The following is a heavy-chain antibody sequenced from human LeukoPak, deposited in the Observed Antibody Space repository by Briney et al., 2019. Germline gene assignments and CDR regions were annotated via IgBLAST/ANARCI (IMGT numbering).Heavy chain of an antibody. J-gene: IGHJ4*02. V-gene: IGHV3-21*01. D-gene: IGHD5/OR15-5a*01. CDR2: ISSSSSYI. CDR3: ARGKSFYDLGLDY. CDR1: GFTFSSYS. Sequence: PGGSLRLSCAASGFTFSSYSMNWVRQAPGKGLEWVSSISSSSSYIYYADSVKGRFTISRDNAKNSLYLQMNSLRAEDTAVYYCARGKSFYDLGLDYWGQGTLVTVSS.